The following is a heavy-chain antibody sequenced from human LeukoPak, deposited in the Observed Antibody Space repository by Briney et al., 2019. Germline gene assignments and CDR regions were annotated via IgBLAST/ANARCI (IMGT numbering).Heavy chain of an antibody. J-gene: IGHJ4*02. CDR2: IKQDGSEK. V-gene: IGHV3-7*01. Sequence: GGSLRLSCAASGFTFTNYWMSWFRQAPGKGLEWVANIKQDGSEKYYVDSVKGRFTISRENAKNSLYLQMNSLRAEDTAVYYCARVVILTGYYIDYWGQGTLVTVSS. CDR1: GFTFTNYW. CDR3: ARVVILTGYYIDY. D-gene: IGHD3-9*01.